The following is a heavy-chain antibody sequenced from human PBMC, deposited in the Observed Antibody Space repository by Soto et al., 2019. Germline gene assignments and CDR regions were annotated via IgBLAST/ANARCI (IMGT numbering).Heavy chain of an antibody. CDR2: IWYDGSNK. CDR3: ARNGGNYWADF. V-gene: IGHV3-33*01. J-gene: IGHJ4*02. CDR1: GFTFSKYG. Sequence: GSLRLSCAASGFTFSKYGIHWVRQAPGKGLEWVAIIWYDGSNKYYADSVKGRFTISRDNSKNTVYLQMNSLSLEDTAVYYCARNGGNYWADFWGQGTPVTVSS. D-gene: IGHD2-21*01.